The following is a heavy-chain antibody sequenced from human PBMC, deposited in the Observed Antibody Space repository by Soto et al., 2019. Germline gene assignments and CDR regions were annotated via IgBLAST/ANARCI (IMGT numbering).Heavy chain of an antibody. J-gene: IGHJ6*02. V-gene: IGHV4-30-2*01. D-gene: IGHD3-10*01. CDR2: IYHSGST. CDR1: GGSISSGGYS. CDR3: ARRSTEPNYYYGSGSYYDYYYYGMDV. Sequence: QLQLQESGSGLVKPSQTLSLTCAVSGGSISSGGYSWSWIRQPPGKGLEWIGYIYHSGSTYYNPSLNSRVTISVDRSKNQFSLKLSSVTAADTAVYYCARRSTEPNYYYGSGSYYDYYYYGMDVWGQGTTVTVSS.